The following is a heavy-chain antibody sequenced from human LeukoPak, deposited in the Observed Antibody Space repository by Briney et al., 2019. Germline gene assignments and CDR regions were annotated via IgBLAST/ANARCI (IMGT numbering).Heavy chain of an antibody. D-gene: IGHD6-13*01. Sequence: GASVKDSCKASGYTFTTYAMNWVRQAPGQGLEWMGWINTNTGNSTYAQDFTGRFVFSLDTSVSTAYLQISNLKAEDTAVYYCAREGSSRWFLGIDPWGQGTLVTVSS. J-gene: IGHJ5*02. CDR1: GYTFTTYA. CDR2: INTNTGNS. V-gene: IGHV7-4-1*02. CDR3: AREGSSRWFLGIDP.